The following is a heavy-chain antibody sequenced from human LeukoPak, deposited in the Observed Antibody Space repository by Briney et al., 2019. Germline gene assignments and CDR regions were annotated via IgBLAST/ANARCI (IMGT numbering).Heavy chain of an antibody. V-gene: IGHV3-23*01. J-gene: IGHJ6*02. D-gene: IGHD2-2*01. CDR2: INNSGDDI. CDR1: GFPFSSYS. Sequence: GGSLRLSCAASGFPFSSYSTTWVRQAPGKGLEWVSIINNSGDDIFYAASVKGRFTISRDNSKNTLYLQMNSLRAEDTALYYCAKGLVPAALRYYGLDVWGQGTTVTVSS. CDR3: AKGLVPAALRYYGLDV.